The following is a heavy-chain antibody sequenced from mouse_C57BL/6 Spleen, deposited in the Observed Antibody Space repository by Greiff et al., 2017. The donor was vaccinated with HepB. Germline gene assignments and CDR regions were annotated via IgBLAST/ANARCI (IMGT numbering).Heavy chain of an antibody. CDR1: SYTFTDYY. CDR2: IYPGSGNT. CDR3: AREGLGRDYDGGFAY. Sequence: QVQLQQSGAELVRPGASVKLSCKASSYTFTDYYINWVKQRPGQGLEWIARIYPGSGNTYYNEKFKGKATLTAEKSSSTAYMQLSSLTSEDSAVYFCAREGLGRDYDGGFAYWGQGTLVTVSA. D-gene: IGHD2-4*01. J-gene: IGHJ3*01. V-gene: IGHV1-76*01.